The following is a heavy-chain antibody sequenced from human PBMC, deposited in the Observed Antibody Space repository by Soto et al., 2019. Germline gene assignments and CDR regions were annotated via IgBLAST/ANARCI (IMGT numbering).Heavy chain of an antibody. Sequence: SETLSLTCTVSGGSISSYYWSWIRQPPGKGLEWIGYIYHRGTTNYSPSLKSRVTISADMSKNQFSPELSSVTAADTAVYYCARAIRRGGGFDYWGQGTLVTVSS. V-gene: IGHV4-59*01. CDR2: IYHRGTT. CDR1: GGSISSYY. CDR3: ARAIRRGGGFDY. D-gene: IGHD3-10*01. J-gene: IGHJ4*02.